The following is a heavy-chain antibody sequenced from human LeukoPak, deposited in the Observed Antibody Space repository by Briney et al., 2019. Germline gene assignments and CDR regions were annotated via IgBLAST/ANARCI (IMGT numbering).Heavy chain of an antibody. CDR3: AVLKASSGYYEPYYFDY. CDR2: ISAYNGNT. Sequence: ASVKVSCKASGYTFTSYGISWVRQAPGQGLEWMGWISAYNGNTNYAQKLQGRVTVTTDTSTSTAYMELRSLRSDDTAVYYCAVLKASSGYYEPYYFDYWGQGTLVTVSS. J-gene: IGHJ4*02. D-gene: IGHD3-22*01. V-gene: IGHV1-18*01. CDR1: GYTFTSYG.